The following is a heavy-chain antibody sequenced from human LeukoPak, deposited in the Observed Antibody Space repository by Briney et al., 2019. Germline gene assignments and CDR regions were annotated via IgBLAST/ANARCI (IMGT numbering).Heavy chain of an antibody. V-gene: IGHV5-51*01. Sequence: GESLKISCKGSGYSFTSYWIGWVRQMPGKGLEWMGIIYPGDSDTRYSPSFQGQVTISADKSISTAYLQWSSLKASDTAMYYCARQYYDFWSGPINWFDPWGQGTLVTVS. CDR1: GYSFTSYW. J-gene: IGHJ5*02. CDR3: ARQYYDFWSGPINWFDP. D-gene: IGHD3-3*01. CDR2: IYPGDSDT.